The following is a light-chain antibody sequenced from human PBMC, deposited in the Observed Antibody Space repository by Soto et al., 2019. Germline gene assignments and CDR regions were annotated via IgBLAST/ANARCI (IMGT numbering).Light chain of an antibody. J-gene: IGKJ3*01. CDR2: GAS. CDR3: QQYGSLLT. Sequence: EIVLTQSPGTLSFSPGERATLSCRASQTVRFNNLAWYQQKPGQAPRLLIYGASSRATGIPDRFSGSGSGTDFTLTISRLEPEDFAVYYCQQYGSLLTFGPGTKVDIK. CDR1: QTVRFNN. V-gene: IGKV3-20*01.